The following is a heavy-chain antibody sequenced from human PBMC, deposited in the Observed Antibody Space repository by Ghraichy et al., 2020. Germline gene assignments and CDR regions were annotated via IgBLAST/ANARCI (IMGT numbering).Heavy chain of an antibody. CDR3: ARGGASGSGSYYPDDAFDI. CDR1: RLPLNTCH. Sequence: LSLTTAPYRLPLNTCHMGEVRLPSWAWQKWVSSISSSSSYIYYADSVKGRFTISRDNAKNSLYLQMNSLRAEDTAVYYCARGGASGSGSYYPDDAFDIWGQGTMDTVAS. D-gene: IGHD3-10*01. V-gene: IGHV3-21*01. CDR2: ISSSSSYI. J-gene: IGHJ3*02.